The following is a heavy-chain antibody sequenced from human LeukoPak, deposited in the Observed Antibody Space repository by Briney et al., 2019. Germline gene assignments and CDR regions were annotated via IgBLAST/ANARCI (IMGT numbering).Heavy chain of an antibody. V-gene: IGHV4-34*01. CDR1: GGSFSGYY. J-gene: IGHJ4*02. CDR3: ARPDLDYYDSSGYAY. Sequence: SETLSLTCAVYGGSFSGYYWSWIRQPPGKGLEWIGNIYYSGSTYYNPSLKSRVTISVDTSKNQFSLKLSSVTAADTAVYYCARPDLDYYDSSGYAYCGEGTLVTVSS. D-gene: IGHD3-22*01. CDR2: IYYSGST.